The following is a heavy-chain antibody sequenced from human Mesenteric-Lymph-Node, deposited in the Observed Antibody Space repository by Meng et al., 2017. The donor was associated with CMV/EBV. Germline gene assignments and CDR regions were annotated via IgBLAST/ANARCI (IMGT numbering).Heavy chain of an antibody. CDR1: GFTFSSYE. Sequence: GESLKISCAASGFTFSSYEMNWVRQAPGKGLEWVSYFSISSSGTTIYYADSAKGRFTISRDNAKNSLYLQMNSLRAEDTAVYYCARGFVWFGEFLPNAFDIWGQGTMVTVSS. CDR3: ARGFVWFGEFLPNAFDI. D-gene: IGHD3-10*01. J-gene: IGHJ3*02. V-gene: IGHV3-48*03. CDR2: FSISSSGTTI.